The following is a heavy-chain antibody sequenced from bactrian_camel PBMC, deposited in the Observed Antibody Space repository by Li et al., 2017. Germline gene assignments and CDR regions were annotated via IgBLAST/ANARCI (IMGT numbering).Heavy chain of an antibody. V-gene: IGHV3S53*01. J-gene: IGHJ4*01. CDR2: LASDGSS. CDR3: AADRRRHGPPSLRPGDYSV. Sequence: HVQLVESGGGSVQAGGSLRLSCAFDAYTPATVRMAWFRQAPGKEREGVASLASDGSSIYANSLKGRFSISKDNARNWLDLQMDSLEPGDTARYYCAADRRRHGPPSLRPGDYSVWGQGTQVTVS. D-gene: IGHD2*01. CDR1: AYTPATVR.